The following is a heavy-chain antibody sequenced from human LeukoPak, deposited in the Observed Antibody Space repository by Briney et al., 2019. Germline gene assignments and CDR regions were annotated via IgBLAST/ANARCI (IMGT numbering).Heavy chain of an antibody. CDR1: GYTFTSYG. CDR2: ISAYNGNT. V-gene: IGHV1-18*01. CDR3: ARAGYQLLLYDY. J-gene: IGHJ4*02. Sequence: ASVKVSCKASGYTFTSYGISWVRQAPGQGLEWMGWISAYNGNTNYAQKLQGRATMTTDTSTSTAYMELRSLRSDDTAVYYRARAGYQLLLYDYWGQGTLVTVSS. D-gene: IGHD2-2*01.